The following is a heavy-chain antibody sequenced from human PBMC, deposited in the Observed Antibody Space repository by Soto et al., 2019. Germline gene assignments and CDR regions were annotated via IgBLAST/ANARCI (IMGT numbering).Heavy chain of an antibody. CDR3: ASDLSGRADV. J-gene: IGHJ6*02. CDR1: GFTFSSSW. Sequence: PGGSLRLSCAASGFTFSSSWMPWVRHATGPGLVWVSRMNEDGGTTDYAASVKGRFPISRDNAKNTLYLQMNSLRVEDTAVYYCASDLSGRADVWGQGTTVTVSS. D-gene: IGHD3-10*01. V-gene: IGHV3-74*01. CDR2: MNEDGGTT.